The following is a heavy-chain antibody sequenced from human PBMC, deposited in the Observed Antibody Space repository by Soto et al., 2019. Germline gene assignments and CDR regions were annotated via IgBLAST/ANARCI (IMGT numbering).Heavy chain of an antibody. J-gene: IGHJ4*02. CDR2: LTISGGST. Sequence: EVQLLESGGGLVQPGGSLRLSCAASGFTFSSYAMTWVRQAPGKGLEWVSALTISGGSTYYADSVKGRFPISRDNSKSTLYLQMNSLRAEDTAVYYCTKGAFVGVPAAIPLTDYWGQGTLVTVSS. CDR3: TKGAFVGVPAAIPLTDY. V-gene: IGHV3-23*01. D-gene: IGHD2-2*02. CDR1: GFTFSSYA.